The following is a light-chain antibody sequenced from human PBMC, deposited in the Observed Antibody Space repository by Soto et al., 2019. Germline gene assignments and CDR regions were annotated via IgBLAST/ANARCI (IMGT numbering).Light chain of an antibody. CDR3: MQGTHWPIT. V-gene: IGKV2-28*01. CDR2: LAS. J-gene: IGKJ5*01. CDR1: QILLHSGVFGY. Sequence: AMSLSPLDLSTSPCGPSSVSCSSIQILLHSGVFGYMDWYVQKPGQSPELLIYLASKRASGVPDNFSGSGSGTDVTLKISKVEAEDVGVYYCMQGTHWPITFGQGTRLEI.